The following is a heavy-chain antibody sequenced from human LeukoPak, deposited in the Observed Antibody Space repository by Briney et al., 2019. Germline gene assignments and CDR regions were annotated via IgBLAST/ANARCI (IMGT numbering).Heavy chain of an antibody. CDR1: GFTFSSYA. V-gene: IGHV3-30*04. J-gene: IGHJ6*02. D-gene: IGHD1-26*01. CDR2: ISYDGSNK. Sequence: GGSLRLSCAASGFTFSSYAMHWVRQAPGKGLEWVAVISYDGSNKYYADSVKGRFTISRDNAKNTLYLQMNSLRAEDTAVYYCARSLEDYYYYYGMDVWGQGTTVTVSS. CDR3: ARSLEDYYYYYGMDV.